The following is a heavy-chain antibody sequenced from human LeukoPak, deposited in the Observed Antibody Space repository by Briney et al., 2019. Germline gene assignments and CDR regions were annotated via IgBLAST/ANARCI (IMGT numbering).Heavy chain of an antibody. CDR2: MNPNSGDT. V-gene: IGHV1-8*03. J-gene: IGHJ4*02. D-gene: IGHD3-3*01. Sequence: GASVKVSCKASGYTFTSCDINWVRQATGQGLEWMGWMNPNSGDTGYAQNFQGRVTITRDTSISTAYMELSSLRSEDTAVYYCARIMVDDDFWSGYPNSDYWGQGTLVTVSS. CDR1: GYTFTSCD. CDR3: ARIMVDDDFWSGYPNSDY.